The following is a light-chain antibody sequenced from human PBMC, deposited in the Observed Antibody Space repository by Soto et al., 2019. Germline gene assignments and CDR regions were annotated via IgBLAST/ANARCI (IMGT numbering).Light chain of an antibody. Sequence: QSVLTQPASVTGSPGQSITVSCTGTSSDVGGYNSVSWYQQHPGKAPKLMIHDVSNRPSGVSNRFSGSKSGNTASLTISGLQAEDEADYYCSSYTSSSSYVFGSGTKVTV. J-gene: IGLJ1*01. CDR3: SSYTSSSSYV. CDR1: SSDVGGYNS. V-gene: IGLV2-14*01. CDR2: DVS.